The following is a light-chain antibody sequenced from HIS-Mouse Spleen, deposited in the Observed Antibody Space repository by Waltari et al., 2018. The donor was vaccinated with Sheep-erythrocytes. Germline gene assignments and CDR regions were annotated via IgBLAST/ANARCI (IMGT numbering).Light chain of an antibody. V-gene: IGLV2-11*01. CDR1: SSDVGGYNY. CDR3: CSYAGSYNHV. CDR2: DVS. J-gene: IGLJ1*01. Sequence: QSALTQPRSVSVSPGQSVTISCTGTSSDVGGYNYVSWYHKHPGKAPKLMIYDVSKRPSGVPDRFSGSKSGNTASLTISGLQAEDEADYYCCSYAGSYNHVFATGTKVTVL.